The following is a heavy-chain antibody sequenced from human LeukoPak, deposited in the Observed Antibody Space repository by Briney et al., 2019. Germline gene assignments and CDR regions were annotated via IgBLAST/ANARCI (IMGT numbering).Heavy chain of an antibody. D-gene: IGHD2-15*01. Sequence: GASVKVSRKASGYTFTSYDINWVRQATGQGLEWMGWMSPNSGNTGYAQKFQGRVTMTRNTSISTAYMELSSLRSEDTAVYYCARGPRYCSGGSCYFFDYWGQGTLVTVSS. CDR3: ARGPRYCSGGSCYFFDY. CDR1: GYTFTSYD. V-gene: IGHV1-8*01. CDR2: MSPNSGNT. J-gene: IGHJ4*02.